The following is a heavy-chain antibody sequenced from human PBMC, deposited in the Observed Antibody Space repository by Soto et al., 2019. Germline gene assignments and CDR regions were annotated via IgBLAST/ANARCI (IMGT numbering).Heavy chain of an antibody. Sequence: SVKVSCKASGFTFTSSAVQWVRQARGQRLEWIGWIVVGSGNTDYAQKLQERVTITRDMSTSTAYMELSSLRSEDTAVYYCAADKGYSYGYGTYWGQGTMVTVST. CDR2: IVVGSGNT. CDR3: AADKGYSYGYGTY. V-gene: IGHV1-58*01. CDR1: GFTFTSSA. J-gene: IGHJ4*02. D-gene: IGHD5-18*01.